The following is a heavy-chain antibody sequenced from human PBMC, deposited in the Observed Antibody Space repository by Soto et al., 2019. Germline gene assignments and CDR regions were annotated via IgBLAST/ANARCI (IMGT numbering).Heavy chain of an antibody. J-gene: IGHJ4*02. V-gene: IGHV1-3*05. CDR2: INAGNGTT. CDR1: GYTFTSYA. Sequence: QVQLVQSGAEEKKPGASVKVSCKASGYTFTSYAMHWVRQAPGQRLEWMGWINAGNGTTKYSLKFQGRVTITRDTSASTAYMELSSLISEDTAVYYCASSIMVVTSLDYWGQGTLVTVSS. CDR3: ASSIMVVTSLDY. D-gene: IGHD2-21*02.